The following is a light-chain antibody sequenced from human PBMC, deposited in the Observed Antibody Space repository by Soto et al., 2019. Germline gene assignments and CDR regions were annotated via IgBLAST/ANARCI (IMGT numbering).Light chain of an antibody. Sequence: QSVLTQAASVSGSPGQSITISCTGTSSDVGAYDFVSWYQQNPGKAPKLLIYDVTIRPSGISNRFSGSKSGNTASLTISGLQAEDEGVYFCSSYTSSTTPVVFGGGTKVTVL. CDR1: SSDVGAYDF. J-gene: IGLJ2*01. V-gene: IGLV2-14*01. CDR2: DVT. CDR3: SSYTSSTTPVV.